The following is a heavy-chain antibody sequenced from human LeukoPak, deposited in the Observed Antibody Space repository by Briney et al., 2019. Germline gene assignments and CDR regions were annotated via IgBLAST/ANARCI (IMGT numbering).Heavy chain of an antibody. V-gene: IGHV1-69*02. CDR2: IIPILGIA. CDR3: ARGGPYYDSTNNWFDP. CDR1: GGTFSSYT. Sequence: PVASVKVSCKASGGTFSSYTISWVRQAPGQGLEWMGRIIPILGIANYAQKFQGRVTITADKSTSTAYMELSSLRSEDTAVYYCARGGPYYDSTNNWFDPWGQGTLVTVSS. D-gene: IGHD3-22*01. J-gene: IGHJ5*02.